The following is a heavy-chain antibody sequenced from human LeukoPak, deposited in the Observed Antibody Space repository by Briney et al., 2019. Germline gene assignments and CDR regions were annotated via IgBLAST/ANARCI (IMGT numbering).Heavy chain of an antibody. Sequence: ASVTVSCKASGYTFTGYYMHWVRQAPGQGLEWMGWINPNSGGTNYAQKFQGRVTMTRDTSISTAYMELSRLRSDDTAVYYCARAPLLRYFDWLYSSLGGGYIDYWGQGALVTVSS. D-gene: IGHD3-9*01. J-gene: IGHJ4*02. CDR2: INPNSGGT. V-gene: IGHV1-2*02. CDR1: GYTFTGYY. CDR3: ARAPLLRYFDWLYSSLGGGYIDY.